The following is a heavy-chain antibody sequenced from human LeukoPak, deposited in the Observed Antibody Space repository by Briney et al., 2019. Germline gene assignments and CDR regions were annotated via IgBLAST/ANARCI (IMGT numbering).Heavy chain of an antibody. CDR2: FDPEDGET. D-gene: IGHD1-26*01. CDR3: ATDPRIVGATILEFDP. V-gene: IGHV1-24*01. Sequence: ASVKVSCKVSGYTLTELSMHWVRQAPGKGLEWMGGFDPEDGETIYAQKFQGSVTMTEDTSTDTAYMELSSLRSEDTAVYYCATDPRIVGATILEFDPWGQGTLVTVSS. J-gene: IGHJ5*02. CDR1: GYTLTELS.